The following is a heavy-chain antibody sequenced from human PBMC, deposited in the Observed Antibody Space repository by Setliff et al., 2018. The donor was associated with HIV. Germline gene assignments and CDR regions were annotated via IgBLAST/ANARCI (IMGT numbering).Heavy chain of an antibody. CDR3: ARLRLFSSALDY. Sequence: GSLRLSCAASGFNFSDYYMAWVRQAPGKGLEWVSTIYSDGTTYHADSVKGRFTLSRDNSKNTLFLQMNSLRPEDTAVFYCARLRLFSSALDYWGQGTLVTVSS. V-gene: IGHV3-66*02. CDR2: IYSDGTT. D-gene: IGHD2-2*01. J-gene: IGHJ4*02. CDR1: GFNFSDYY.